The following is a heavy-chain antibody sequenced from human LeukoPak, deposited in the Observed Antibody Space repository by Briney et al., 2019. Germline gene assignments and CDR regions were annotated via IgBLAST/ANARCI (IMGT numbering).Heavy chain of an antibody. D-gene: IGHD3-22*01. Sequence: GGSLRLSCAASGFTFSSYAMHWVRQAPGKGLEYVPAISSNGGSTYYANSVKGRFTISRDNSKNTLYLQMGSLRAEDMAVYYCARTDPYDSSGYYYAYFQHWGQGTLVTVSS. CDR1: GFTFSSYA. V-gene: IGHV3-64*01. CDR2: ISSNGGST. J-gene: IGHJ1*01. CDR3: ARTDPYDSSGYYYAYFQH.